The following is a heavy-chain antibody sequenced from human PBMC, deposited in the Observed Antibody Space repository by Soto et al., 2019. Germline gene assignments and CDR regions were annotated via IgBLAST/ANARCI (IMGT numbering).Heavy chain of an antibody. CDR2: IYPGGSI. V-gene: IGHV4-4*02. CDR1: DGSISSSNW. J-gene: IGHJ4*02. CDR3: ASADFDY. Sequence: QVQLQESGPGLVKPSGTLSLTCAVSDGSISSSNWWNWVRQPPGKGLEWIGEIYPGGSINYNPSLKSRLTISVDKSKNQLSLNLTSVTAAATAVYYCASADFDYWGQGTLVTVSS.